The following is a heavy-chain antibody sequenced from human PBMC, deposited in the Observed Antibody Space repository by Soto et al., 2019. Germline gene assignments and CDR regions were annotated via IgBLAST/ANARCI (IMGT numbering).Heavy chain of an antibody. CDR3: LSSILWYYDFLSGYYNRGPFDY. CDR1: GGSFSGYY. D-gene: IGHD3-3*01. CDR2: INHSGTT. V-gene: IGHV4-34*01. Sequence: SETLSLTCAVYGGSFSGYYCIWIRQPPGKGLEWIGEINHSGTTNYNPSLKSRVTISVDTSKNQFSLNLSSVTAADTAVYYCLSSILWYYDFLSGYYNRGPFDYWGQGTLVTVSS. J-gene: IGHJ4*02.